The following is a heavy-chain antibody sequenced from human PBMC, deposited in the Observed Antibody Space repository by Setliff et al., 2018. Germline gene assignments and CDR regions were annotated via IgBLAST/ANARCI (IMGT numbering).Heavy chain of an antibody. Sequence: PSETLSLTCAVSGYSISSSNWWGWIRQPPGKGLEWIGYIYYSGSTYYNPPLKSRLTMSVDTSKNQFSLKLNSVTAADTAVYYCARGPTMGATYFDSWGQGTLVTVSS. CDR3: ARGPTMGATYFDS. CDR2: IYYSGST. D-gene: IGHD1-26*01. J-gene: IGHJ4*02. V-gene: IGHV4-28*03. CDR1: GYSISSSNW.